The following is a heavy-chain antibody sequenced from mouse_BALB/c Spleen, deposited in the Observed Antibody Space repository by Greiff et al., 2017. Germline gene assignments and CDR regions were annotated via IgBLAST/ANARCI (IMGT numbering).Heavy chain of an antibody. CDR1: GFTFSSYA. D-gene: IGHD1-1*01. J-gene: IGHJ1*01. V-gene: IGHV5-6-5*01. CDR3: ARGGDYYGSSWYFDV. Sequence: EVHLVESGGGLVKPGGSLKLSCAASGFTFSSYAMSWVRQTPEKRLEWVASISSGGSTYYPDSVKGRFTISRDNARNILYLQMSSLRSEDTAMYYCARGGDYYGSSWYFDVWGAGTTVTVSS. CDR2: ISSGGST.